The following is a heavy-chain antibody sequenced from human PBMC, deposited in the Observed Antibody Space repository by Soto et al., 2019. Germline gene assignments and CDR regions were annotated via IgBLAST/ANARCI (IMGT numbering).Heavy chain of an antibody. Sequence: GGSLRLSCAASGFPFSNYWMGWVRQAPGKGLEWVANLKQDGIERYSADSVKGRFSLSRDNAQNLLYLQMNSLRGEDTAVYYCARILTATNAYDIWGQGTMVTVSS. D-gene: IGHD4-17*01. V-gene: IGHV3-7*01. CDR2: LKQDGIER. CDR1: GFPFSNYW. J-gene: IGHJ3*02. CDR3: ARILTATNAYDI.